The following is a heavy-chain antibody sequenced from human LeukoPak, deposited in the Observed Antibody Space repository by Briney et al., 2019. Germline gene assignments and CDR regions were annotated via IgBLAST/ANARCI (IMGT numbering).Heavy chain of an antibody. Sequence: SETLSLTCAVSGYSLSRGYYWGWIRQPPGKGLELIGTFYHSGGTYYNPSLKSRVTISVDTSKNQFSLKLRSVTAADTAVYYCARRTPVLRSGTSSNWFDPWGQGTLVTVSS. V-gene: IGHV4-38-2*01. CDR3: ARRTPVLRSGTSSNWFDP. J-gene: IGHJ5*02. D-gene: IGHD2-15*01. CDR2: FYHSGGT. CDR1: GYSLSRGYY.